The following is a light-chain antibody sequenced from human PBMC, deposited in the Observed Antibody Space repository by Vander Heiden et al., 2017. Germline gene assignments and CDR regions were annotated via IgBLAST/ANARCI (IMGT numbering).Light chain of an antibody. J-gene: IGKJ4*01. CDR2: GAS. V-gene: IGKV1-8*01. CDR3: QHEDNLPLT. CDR1: QGISTY. Sequence: AIQMTQSPSSFSASAGDRVTITCRASQGISTYVAWYQQKPGKAPKLLIYGASTLQRGVPSRFSGSGSGTDFTLTIGCLQSEDVATYFCQHEDNLPLTFGGGTTVEIK.